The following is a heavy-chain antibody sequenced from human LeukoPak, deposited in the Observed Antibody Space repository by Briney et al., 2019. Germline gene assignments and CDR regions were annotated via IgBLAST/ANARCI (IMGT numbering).Heavy chain of an antibody. V-gene: IGHV1-2*02. CDR1: GYTFTGYY. D-gene: IGHD3-9*01. CDR3: ARDSMDYDILTGYYNGWFDP. J-gene: IGHJ5*02. CDR2: INPNSGGT. Sequence: ASVKVSCKASGYTFTGYYMHWVRQAPGQGLEWMGWINPNSGGTNYAQKFQGGVTMTRDTSISTAYMELSRLRSDDTAVYYCARDSMDYDILTGYYNGWFDPWGQGTLVTVSS.